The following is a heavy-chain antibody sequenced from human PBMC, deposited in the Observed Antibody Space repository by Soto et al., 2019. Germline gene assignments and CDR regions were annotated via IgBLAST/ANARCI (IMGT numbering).Heavy chain of an antibody. D-gene: IGHD2-15*01. CDR3: ATDRYCSGGSCYEDGFDY. J-gene: IGHJ4*02. V-gene: IGHV4-34*01. CDR2: INHSGST. Sequence: PETLSLTCSFYCGSFSGYYWRFIRHPPGNGVECIGEINHSGSTNYNPSLKSRVTISVDTSKNQFSLKLSSVTAADTAVFYCATDRYCSGGSCYEDGFDYWGQGTLVTVSS. CDR1: CGSFSGYY.